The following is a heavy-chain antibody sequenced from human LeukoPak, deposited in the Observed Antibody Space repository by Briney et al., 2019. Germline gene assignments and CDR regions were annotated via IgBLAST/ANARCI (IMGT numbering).Heavy chain of an antibody. J-gene: IGHJ4*02. CDR2: INHSGST. Sequence: SETLSLTCAVYGGSFSGYYWSWIRQPPGKGLEWIGEINHSGSTNYNPSLKSRVTISVDTSKNQFSLKLSSVTAADTAVYYCARVSLSFNTNHFDYWGQGTLVTVSS. CDR3: ARVSLSFNTNHFDY. CDR1: GGSFSGYY. D-gene: IGHD2-2*01. V-gene: IGHV4-34*01.